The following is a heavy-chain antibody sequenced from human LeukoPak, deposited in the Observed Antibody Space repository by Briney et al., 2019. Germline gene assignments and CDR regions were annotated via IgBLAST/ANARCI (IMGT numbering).Heavy chain of an antibody. D-gene: IGHD4-17*01. V-gene: IGHV1-69*04. J-gene: IGHJ6*02. CDR3: ARGSATVTTWGYYYGMDV. CDR1: GGTFSSYA. CDR2: IIPILGIA. Sequence: SVKVSCKASGGTFSSYAISWVRQAPGQGLEWMGRIIPILGIANYAQKFQGRVTITADKSTSTAYMELSSLRSEDTAVYYCARGSATVTTWGYYYGMDVWGQGTTVTVSS.